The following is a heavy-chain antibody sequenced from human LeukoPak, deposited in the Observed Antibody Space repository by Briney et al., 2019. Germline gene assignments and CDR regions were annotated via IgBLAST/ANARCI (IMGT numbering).Heavy chain of an antibody. V-gene: IGHV1-24*01. Sequence: ASVKVSCKVSGYTLTELSMHWVRQAPGKGLEWMGGFDPEDGETIYAQKFQGRVTMTEDTSTDTAYMELSSLRSDDTAVYYCAREFVVVAATSSYYGMDVWGQGTTVTVSS. J-gene: IGHJ6*02. CDR3: AREFVVVAATSSYYGMDV. CDR2: FDPEDGET. D-gene: IGHD2-15*01. CDR1: GYTLTELS.